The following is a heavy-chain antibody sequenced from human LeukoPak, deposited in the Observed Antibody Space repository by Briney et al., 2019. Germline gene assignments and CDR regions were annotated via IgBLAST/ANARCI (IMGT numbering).Heavy chain of an antibody. CDR2: IYGGGST. V-gene: IGHV3-53*01. D-gene: IGHD4-23*01. CDR1: GFTVSSSY. J-gene: IGHJ4*02. CDR3: ARRGDGGRSFDY. Sequence: GGSLRLSCAASGFTVSSSYMNWVRQAPGKGLEWVSLIYGGGSTYYADSVKGRFTISRDNSKNTLYLQMNSLRTEDTAVYYCARRGDGGRSFDYWGQGTLVTVSS.